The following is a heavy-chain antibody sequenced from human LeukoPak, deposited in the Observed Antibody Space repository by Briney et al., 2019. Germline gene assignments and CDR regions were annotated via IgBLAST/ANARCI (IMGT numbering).Heavy chain of an antibody. V-gene: IGHV4-34*01. CDR1: CGSFRGYY. Sequence: SETLSLTCAVCCGSFRGYYWSWLRQPPGKGLECRGEINHSGSTNYNTSLKSRVTISVDTSKTQFSLKLSSVTAADTAVYYCARGRVVRTGYSSGWYYDYWGQGTLVTVSS. CDR3: ARGRVVRTGYSSGWYYDY. J-gene: IGHJ4*02. D-gene: IGHD6-19*01. CDR2: INHSGST.